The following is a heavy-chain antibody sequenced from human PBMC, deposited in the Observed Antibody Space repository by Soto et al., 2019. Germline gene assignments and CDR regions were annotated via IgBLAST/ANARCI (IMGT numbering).Heavy chain of an antibody. CDR1: GFTFSNAW. D-gene: IGHD2-2*01. J-gene: IGHJ3*02. CDR2: IKSKTDGGTT. CDR3: TTRTGTGYRVVPADDAFDI. Sequence: GGSLRLSCAAFGFTFSNAWMSWVRQAPGKGLEWVGRIKSKTDGGTTDYAAPVKGRFTISRDDSKNTLYLQMNSLKTEDTAVYYCTTRTGTGYRVVPADDAFDIWGQGTMVTVSS. V-gene: IGHV3-15*01.